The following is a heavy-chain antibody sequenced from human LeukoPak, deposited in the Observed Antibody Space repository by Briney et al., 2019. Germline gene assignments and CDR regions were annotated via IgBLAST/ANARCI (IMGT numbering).Heavy chain of an antibody. D-gene: IGHD3-10*01. V-gene: IGHV1-69*04. CDR3: ARDRVYYGSETTSWFDP. Sequence: ASVKVSCKASGGTFSSYAISWVRQAPGQGLEWMGRIIPILGIANYAQKFQGRVTITADKSTSTAYMELSSLRSEDTAVYYCARDRVYYGSETTSWFDPWGQGTLVTVSS. CDR2: IIPILGIA. J-gene: IGHJ5*02. CDR1: GGTFSSYA.